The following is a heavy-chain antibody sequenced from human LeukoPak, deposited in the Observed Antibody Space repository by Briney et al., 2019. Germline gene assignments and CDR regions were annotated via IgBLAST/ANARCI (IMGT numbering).Heavy chain of an antibody. CDR1: GFTFSSYA. D-gene: IGHD2-21*01. V-gene: IGHV3-23*01. CDR2: ISGSGGST. CDR3: AKASYCGGDCPLAFDY. J-gene: IGHJ4*02. Sequence: GGSLRLSCAASGFTFSSYAMSWVRQAPGKGLEWVSAISGSGGSTYYADSVKGRFTISRDNSKNTLYLQMNSLRAEDTAVYYCAKASYCGGDCPLAFDYWGQGTPVTVSS.